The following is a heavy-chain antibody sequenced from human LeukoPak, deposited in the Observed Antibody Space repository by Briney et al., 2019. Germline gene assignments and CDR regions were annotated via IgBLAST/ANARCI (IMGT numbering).Heavy chain of an antibody. D-gene: IGHD3-10*01. CDR2: IYSGGST. V-gene: IGHV3-53*01. J-gene: IGHJ4*01. Sequence: PGGSLRLSCAASGFTVSSNYMSWVRQAPGKGLEWVSVIYSGGSTYYADSVKGRFTISRDNSKNTLYLQMNSLRAEDTAVYYCASGRYGSGSYGDYWGHGTLVTVSS. CDR3: ASGRYGSGSYGDY. CDR1: GFTVSSNY.